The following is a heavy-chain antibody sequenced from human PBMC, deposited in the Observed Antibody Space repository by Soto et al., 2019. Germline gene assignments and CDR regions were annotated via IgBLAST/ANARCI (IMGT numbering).Heavy chain of an antibody. CDR1: GFIFNNYA. V-gene: IGHV3-23*01. D-gene: IGHD6-19*01. CDR2: ITDTGDST. CDR3: ARDSAAGRGLDY. Sequence: EVQLLESGGGLVQPGGSLRLSCAASGFIFNNYAMSWVRQAPGKGLEWISAITDTGDSTLYADSVKGRFTISRDNSKNTLSLQMNSLTAEDTALYYCARDSAAGRGLDYWGQGTLVTVSS. J-gene: IGHJ4*02.